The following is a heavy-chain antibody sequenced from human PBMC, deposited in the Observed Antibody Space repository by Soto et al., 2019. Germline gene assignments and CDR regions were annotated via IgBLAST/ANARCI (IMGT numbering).Heavy chain of an antibody. CDR1: GGSISIGVYY. D-gene: IGHD2-21*02. Sequence: SDTLSLTCTVSGGSISIGVYYWRWIRHHPGKGLEWIGYIYYSGSTYYNPSLKSRVTISVDTSKNQFSLKLSSVTAADTAVYYCARESCGGDCYSGDAFDIWGQGTMVTVSS. J-gene: IGHJ3*02. V-gene: IGHV4-31*03. CDR2: IYYSGST. CDR3: ARESCGGDCYSGDAFDI.